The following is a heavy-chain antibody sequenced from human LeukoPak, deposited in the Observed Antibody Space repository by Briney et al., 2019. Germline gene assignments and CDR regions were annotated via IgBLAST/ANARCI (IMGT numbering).Heavy chain of an antibody. Sequence: PSETLSLTCAVYGGSFSGYYWSWIRQPPGKGLEWIGEINHSGSTNYNPSLKSRVTISVDTSKNQFSLKLSSVTAADTAVYYCARDVAPNTLRYFDWFGHYYYYMDVWGKGTTVTVSS. CDR2: INHSGST. CDR3: ARDVAPNTLRYFDWFGHYYYYMDV. CDR1: GGSFSGYY. D-gene: IGHD3-9*01. V-gene: IGHV4-34*01. J-gene: IGHJ6*03.